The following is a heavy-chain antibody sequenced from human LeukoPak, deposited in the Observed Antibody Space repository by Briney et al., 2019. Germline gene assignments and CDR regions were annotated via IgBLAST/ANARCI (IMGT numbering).Heavy chain of an antibody. CDR3: ARDASSSWRNWFDP. CDR1: GFTFSSYE. CDR2: INWNGSST. D-gene: IGHD6-13*01. Sequence: GGSLRLSCAASGFTFSSYEMNWVRQAPGKGLEWVSGINWNGSSTGYVDSVKGRFTISRDNAKNSLYLQMNSLRAEDTALYYCARDASSSWRNWFDPCGQGTLVTVSS. J-gene: IGHJ5*02. V-gene: IGHV3-20*04.